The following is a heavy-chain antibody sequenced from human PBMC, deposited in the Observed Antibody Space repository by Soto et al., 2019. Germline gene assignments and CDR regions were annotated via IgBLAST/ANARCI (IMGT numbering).Heavy chain of an antibody. CDR2: INHSGST. CDR3: ARRYDILTRAFDI. Sequence: SETLSLTCAVYGGSFSGYYWSWIRQPPGKGLEWIGEINHSGSTYYNPSLKSRVTISVDTSKNQFSLKLTSVTAADTAVYYCARRYDILTRAFDIWGQGTMVTVSS. V-gene: IGHV4-34*01. D-gene: IGHD3-9*01. J-gene: IGHJ3*02. CDR1: GGSFSGYY.